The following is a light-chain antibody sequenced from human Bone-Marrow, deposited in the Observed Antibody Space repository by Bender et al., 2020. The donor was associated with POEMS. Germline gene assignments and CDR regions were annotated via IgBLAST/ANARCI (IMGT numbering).Light chain of an antibody. V-gene: IGLV3-1*01. Sequence: SYELTQPPSVSVSPGQTASITCSGHTSGDKYVSWYQQRSGQSPLLLIYQGTERPSGIPDRFSGSTSGDTATLTITGTHLIDEADYYCQAWDTNSVVFGGGTKLTVL. CDR2: QGT. CDR1: TSGDKY. J-gene: IGLJ2*01. CDR3: QAWDTNSVV.